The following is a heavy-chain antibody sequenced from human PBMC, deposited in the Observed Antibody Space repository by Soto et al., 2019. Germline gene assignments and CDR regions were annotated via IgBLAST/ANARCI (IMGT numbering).Heavy chain of an antibody. D-gene: IGHD3-10*01. V-gene: IGHV4-31*03. CDR3: ARGTMLRGPGYYYAMDV. J-gene: IGHJ6*02. CDR1: GDSISRNSYF. CDR2: ISNSGSS. Sequence: QVQLQESGPGLVKPSQTLSLTCTVSGDSISRNSYFWTWIRQHPGKGMEWIGYISNSGSSYYNPTLKSRVIISVDTSKNHFSLNLTAVTAADTAVYYCARGTMLRGPGYYYAMDVWGQGTTVTVSS.